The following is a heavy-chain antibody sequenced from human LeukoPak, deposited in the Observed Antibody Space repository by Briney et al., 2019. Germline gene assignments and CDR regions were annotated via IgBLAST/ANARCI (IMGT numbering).Heavy chain of an antibody. D-gene: IGHD6-19*01. CDR3: AKFEGATIPGWFND. Sequence: GGSLRLSCAASEFHGLGPLGSRKGAGVGLNYYADSVKRRFTISRDNSKNTLYLQTNSLRTEDTAVYFCAKFEGATIPGWFNDWGQGILVTVSS. J-gene: IGHJ4*02. V-gene: IGHV3-23*01. CDR1: EF.